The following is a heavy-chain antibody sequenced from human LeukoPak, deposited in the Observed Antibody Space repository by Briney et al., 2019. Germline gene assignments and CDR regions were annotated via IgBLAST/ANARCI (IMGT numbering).Heavy chain of an antibody. Sequence: GGSLSLSCAASGFTFSSYAMHGVRQAPAKGREWVAVISYDGSNKYYADSVKGRFTISRDNSKNTLYLQMNSLRAEDTAVYYCARVGDQYSYGLYFDYWGQGTLVTVSS. V-gene: IGHV3-30-3*01. D-gene: IGHD5-18*01. CDR2: ISYDGSNK. CDR1: GFTFSSYA. CDR3: ARVGDQYSYGLYFDY. J-gene: IGHJ4*02.